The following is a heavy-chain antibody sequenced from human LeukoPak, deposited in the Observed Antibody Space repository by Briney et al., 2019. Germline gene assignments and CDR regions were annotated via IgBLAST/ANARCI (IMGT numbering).Heavy chain of an antibody. V-gene: IGHV3-23*01. CDR2: ITRSGDTT. J-gene: IGHJ4*02. Sequence: GGSLRLSCAASGLVFSNYAMSWVRLSPGKGLEWIAAITRSGDTTHYADSVKGRFTISRDNAKNTVYLQMTGLTVEDSGVYHCHGDYAYALENVDYWGQGTLVTVSS. D-gene: IGHD3-16*01. CDR1: GLVFSNYA. CDR3: HGDYAYALENVDY.